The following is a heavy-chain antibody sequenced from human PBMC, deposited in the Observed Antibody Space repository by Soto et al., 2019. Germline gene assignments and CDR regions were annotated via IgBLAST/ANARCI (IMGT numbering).Heavy chain of an antibody. CDR1: SGSISSSSW. CDR3: ARDNLYCSSTSCYGDWFDP. CDR2: IYHSGST. V-gene: IGHV4-4*02. Sequence: SETLSLTCAVSSGSISSSSWWSWVRQPPGKGLEWIGEIYHSGSTNYNPSLKSRVTISVDKSKNQFSLKLSSVTAAVTAVYYCARDNLYCSSTSCYGDWFDPWGQGTLVTVSS. D-gene: IGHD2-2*01. J-gene: IGHJ5*02.